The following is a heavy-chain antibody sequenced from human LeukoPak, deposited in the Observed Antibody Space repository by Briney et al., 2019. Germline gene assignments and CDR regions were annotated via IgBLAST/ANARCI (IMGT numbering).Heavy chain of an antibody. V-gene: IGHV1-18*01. CDR1: GYTFTSYG. CDR2: ISAYNGDT. Sequence: ASVKVSCKASGYTFTSYGISWVRQAPGQGLEWMGWISAYNGDTNYAQKLQGRVTMTTDTSTSTAYMELRSLRSDDTAVYYCARRAYCSSTSCYYYYYYYMDVWGKGTTVTVSS. D-gene: IGHD2-2*01. CDR3: ARRAYCSSTSCYYYYYYYMDV. J-gene: IGHJ6*03.